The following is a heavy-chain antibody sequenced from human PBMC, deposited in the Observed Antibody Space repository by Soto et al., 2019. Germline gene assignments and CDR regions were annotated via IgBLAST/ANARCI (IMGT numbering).Heavy chain of an antibody. CDR2: IKHDGSEV. Sequence: EVQLVESGGGLVQPGGSLRLTCTASGFTFSSSWMAWVRQAPGKGLEWVGNIKHDGSEVYYLDSVRGRFTISRDSAWKSLYLQVNSRRDADAAVYSCAGIQNNGFDPWGQGTLVAVSS. J-gene: IGHJ5*02. V-gene: IGHV3-7*01. CDR1: GFTFSSSW. CDR3: AGIQNNGFDP.